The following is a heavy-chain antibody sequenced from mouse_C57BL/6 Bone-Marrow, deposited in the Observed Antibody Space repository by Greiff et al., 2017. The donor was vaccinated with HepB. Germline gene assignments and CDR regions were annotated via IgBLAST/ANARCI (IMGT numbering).Heavy chain of an antibody. D-gene: IGHD2-3*01. CDR1: GYSITSGYY. CDR2: ISYDGSN. V-gene: IGHV3-6*01. CDR3: ARRYDGNYGGNWYFDV. J-gene: IGHJ1*03. Sequence: EVKLVESGPGLVKPSQSLSLTCSVTGYSITSGYYWNWIRQFPGNKLEWMGYISYDGSNNYNPSLKNRISITRDTSKNQFFLKLNSVTTEDTATYYCARRYDGNYGGNWYFDVWGTGTTVTVSS.